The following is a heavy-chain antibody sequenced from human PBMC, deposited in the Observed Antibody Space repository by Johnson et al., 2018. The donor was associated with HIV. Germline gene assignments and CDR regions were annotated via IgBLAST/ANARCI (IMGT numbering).Heavy chain of an antibody. J-gene: IGHJ3*02. CDR1: GFTFSSYD. CDR3: ARRSIQSDGFDI. CDR2: IGTAGDT. Sequence: VLLVESGGGVVQPGGSLRLSCAASGFTFSSYDMHWVRQATGKGLEWVSAIGTAGDTYYPGSVKGRFTISRENAKNSLYLQMNNLRADDTAVYYCARRSIQSDGFDIWGQGTMVTVSS. V-gene: IGHV3-13*01. D-gene: IGHD4-11*01.